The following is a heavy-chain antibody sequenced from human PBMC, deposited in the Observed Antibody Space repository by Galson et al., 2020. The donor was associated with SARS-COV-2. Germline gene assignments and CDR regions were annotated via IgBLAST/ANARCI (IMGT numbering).Heavy chain of an antibody. V-gene: IGHV3-48*02. Sequence: GGSLRLSCAASGFSFSNYNMNWVRQAPGKGLEWVSYISGDSRTIYYADSVKGRFTISRDNAKNSLYLQMNSLRDEETAVYYCVRDDGYCSRTDCYSYYFGYWGQGTLVTVSS. J-gene: IGHJ4*02. CDR1: GFSFSNYN. CDR3: VRDDGYCSRTDCYSYYFGY. D-gene: IGHD2-2*03. CDR2: ISGDSRTI.